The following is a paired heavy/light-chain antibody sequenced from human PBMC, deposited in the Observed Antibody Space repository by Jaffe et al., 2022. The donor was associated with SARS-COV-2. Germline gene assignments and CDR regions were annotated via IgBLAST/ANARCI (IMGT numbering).Light chain of an antibody. Sequence: DIVMTQSPLSLSVTPGEPASISCRSSQSLLYSNGYNYLDWYLQKPGQSPQLLIYRGSNRASGVPDRFSGSGSGTDFTLKISRVEAEDVGLYYCMQAIQVPRTFGQGTKVEIK. CDR3: MQAIQVPRT. CDR1: QSLLYSNGYNY. CDR2: RGS. J-gene: IGKJ1*01. V-gene: IGKV2-28*01.
Heavy chain of an antibody. CDR3: TKQSYDGAAYGGIDY. CDR2: TYHRSGWYN. CDR1: GDSVSSNTAT. V-gene: IGHV6-1*01. D-gene: IGHD3-16*01. J-gene: IGHJ4*02. Sequence: QVQLQQSGPGLVKPAQTLLLTCAISGDSVSSNTATWNWIRQSPSRGLEWLGRTYHRSGWYNNYAESVRSRIIITPDTSKNQVSLQLNSVTPEDTAVYYCTKQSYDGAAYGGIDYWGQGTLVTVSS.